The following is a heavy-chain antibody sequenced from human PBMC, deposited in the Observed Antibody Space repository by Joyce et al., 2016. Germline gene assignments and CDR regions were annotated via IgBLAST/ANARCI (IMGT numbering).Heavy chain of an antibody. CDR3: ARDGHSYGSGTYYKRSRFFDL. D-gene: IGHD3-10*01. CDR2: INHTGST. CDR1: GGSFIGHY. J-gene: IGHJ2*01. Sequence: QVRLQQWGAGLLKPSETLSLTCGVSGGSFIGHYWSWFRQPPGTGLECLGEINHTGSTRYNPSVKSRVTVSIDTTRNQVSLKLTSVTAADTAVYYCARDGHSYGSGTYYKRSRFFDLWGRGTLVSVSS. V-gene: IGHV4-34*01.